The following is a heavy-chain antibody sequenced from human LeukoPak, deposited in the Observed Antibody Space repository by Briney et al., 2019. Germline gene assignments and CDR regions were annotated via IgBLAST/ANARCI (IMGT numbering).Heavy chain of an antibody. J-gene: IGHJ5*02. D-gene: IGHD3-3*01. V-gene: IGHV1-2*02. CDR1: GYTFTGYY. CDR2: INPNSGGT. CDR3: ARDTGITIFGVVIIEDWFDP. Sequence: ASVKVSCKASGYTFTGYYMHWVRQAPGQGLEWMGWINPNSGGTNYAQKFQGRVTMTRDTSISTAYMELSRLRSDDTAVYYCARDTGITIFGVVIIEDWFDPWGQGTLVTVSS.